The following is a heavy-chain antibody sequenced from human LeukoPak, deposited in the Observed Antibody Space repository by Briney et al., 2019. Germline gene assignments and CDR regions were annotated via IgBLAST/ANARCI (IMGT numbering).Heavy chain of an antibody. J-gene: IGHJ6*02. V-gene: IGHV1-24*01. CDR3: ARDGSGYCSSTSCYRDYYGMDV. CDR2: FYPADGET. Sequence: ASVKDSCKDSGYTLNELSMHWVRQAPGKGLEWMGGFYPADGETVYAHRFQGRLTMTEDTSTNTGYMELTSLRSEDTAVYYCARDGSGYCSSTSCYRDYYGMDVWGQGTTVTVSS. D-gene: IGHD2-2*02. CDR1: GYTLNELS.